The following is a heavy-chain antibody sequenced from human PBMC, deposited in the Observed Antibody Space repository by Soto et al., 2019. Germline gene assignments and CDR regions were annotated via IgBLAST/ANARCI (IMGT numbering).Heavy chain of an antibody. CDR3: ARDIQESSSVYYYYYVMDV. CDR1: GGTFSSYA. CDR2: IIPIFGTA. V-gene: IGHV1-69*13. D-gene: IGHD6-13*01. Sequence: SVKVSCKASGGTFSSYAISWVRQAPGQGLEWMGGIIPIFGTANYAQKFQGRVTITADESTSTAYMELSSLRSEDTAVYYCARDIQESSSVYYYYYVMDVWGQGTTVTGSS. J-gene: IGHJ6*02.